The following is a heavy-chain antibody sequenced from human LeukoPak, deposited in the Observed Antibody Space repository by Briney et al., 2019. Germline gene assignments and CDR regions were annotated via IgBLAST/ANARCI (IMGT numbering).Heavy chain of an antibody. V-gene: IGHV1-2*02. CDR2: INPNNGGT. J-gene: IGHJ4*02. CDR3: ARDKVGDGGHFDY. Sequence: ASVKVSCKASGYTFTGYYMHWVRQAPGQGLEWMGWINPNNGGTNYAQKFQDRVTMTRDTSISTAYMELSRLRCDDTAVYYCARDKVGDGGHFDYWGQGTLGTVSS. CDR1: GYTFTGYY. D-gene: IGHD3-16*01.